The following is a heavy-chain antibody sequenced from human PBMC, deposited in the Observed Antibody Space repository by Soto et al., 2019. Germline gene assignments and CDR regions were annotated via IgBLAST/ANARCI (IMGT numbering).Heavy chain of an antibody. CDR2: VQSNHVT. V-gene: IGHV3-23*01. Sequence: SGGSLRLSCQVSGFTFGSYAMSWVRQAPGKGLEWVALVQSNHVTYYADSVRGRFTVSRDNSKNTLYLQMDSLRVEDTALYYCAKWLRGRPYYCDFWGQGAMVPVSS. CDR1: GFTFGSYA. CDR3: AKWLRGRPYYCDF. D-gene: IGHD3-10*01. J-gene: IGHJ4*02.